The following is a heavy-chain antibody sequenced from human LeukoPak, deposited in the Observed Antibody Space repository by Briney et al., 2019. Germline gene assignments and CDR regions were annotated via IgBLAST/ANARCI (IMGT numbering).Heavy chain of an antibody. CDR3: ARAPDVGAVAGSNDY. J-gene: IGHJ4*02. V-gene: IGHV1-69*04. Sequence: SVKVSCKASGGTFSSYAISWVRQAPGQGLEWMGRIIPILGIANYAQKFQGRVTITADKSTSTAYMELSSLRSEDTAVYYCARAPDVGAVAGSNDYWGQGTLVTVSS. CDR2: IIPILGIA. CDR1: GGTFSSYA. D-gene: IGHD6-19*01.